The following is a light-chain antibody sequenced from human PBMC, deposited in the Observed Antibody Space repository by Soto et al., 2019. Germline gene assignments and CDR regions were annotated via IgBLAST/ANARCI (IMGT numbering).Light chain of an antibody. Sequence: DIQMTQSPSSLSASVGDRVTITCRASQNIDHHLNWYQHKPGRAPKLLMDAASRIQSGVPSRFSGSRTGTEFTLIINSLQPEDFATYYCQQSYSTTWTFGQGTRVEVK. CDR2: AAS. CDR3: QQSYSTTWT. CDR1: QNIDHH. V-gene: IGKV1-39*01. J-gene: IGKJ1*01.